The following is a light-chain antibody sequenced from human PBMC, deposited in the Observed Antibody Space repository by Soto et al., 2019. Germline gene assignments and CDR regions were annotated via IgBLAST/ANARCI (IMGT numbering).Light chain of an antibody. J-gene: IGLJ1*01. V-gene: IGLV2-11*01. CDR2: DVS. CDR1: SSDVGGYNY. CDR3: CSYAGSYTYV. Sequence: QSALTQPRSVSGSPGQSVTISCTGTSSDVGGYNYASWYQQHPGKAPKLMIYDVSKRPSGVPDRFSGSKSGNTASLTISGLQAGDEADYYCCSYAGSYTYVFGTGTKLTVL.